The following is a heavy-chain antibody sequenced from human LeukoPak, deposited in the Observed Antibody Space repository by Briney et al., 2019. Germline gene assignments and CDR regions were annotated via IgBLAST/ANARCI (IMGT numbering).Heavy chain of an antibody. D-gene: IGHD2-15*01. CDR1: GSSISSYY. CDR3: ATRSTGVAATFDS. Sequence: SETLSLTCTVSGSSISSYYWSWIRQPPGQGLEWIGYIYYSGNTNYNPSLKSRVTISVDTSKNQFSLKLSSVTAADTAVYYCATRSTGVAATFDSWGQGALVTVSS. V-gene: IGHV4-59*01. CDR2: IYYSGNT. J-gene: IGHJ4*02.